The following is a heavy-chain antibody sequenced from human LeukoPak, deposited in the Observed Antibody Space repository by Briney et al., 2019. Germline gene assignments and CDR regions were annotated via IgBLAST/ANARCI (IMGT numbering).Heavy chain of an antibody. J-gene: IGHJ4*02. CDR2: LYSDGKT. CDR3: ARGVEPMAANTMAY. CDR1: GFTVITND. V-gene: IGHV3-53*01. Sequence: RGSLRLSFPTSGFTVITNDMTWVRQTPGRGLEWGSALYSDGKTKYSDSVQGRFTISRDNSKNSLYLEMNSLRPDDTAVYYCARGVEPMAANTMAYWGQGTLVTVSS. D-gene: IGHD3-16*01.